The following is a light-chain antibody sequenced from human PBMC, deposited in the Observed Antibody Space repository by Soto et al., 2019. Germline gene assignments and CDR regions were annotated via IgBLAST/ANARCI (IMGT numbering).Light chain of an antibody. CDR2: GVS. Sequence: EIVMTQSPETLSVSAGERATLSCRATQSISSYLAWYQLKPGQAPRLLIYGVSTRATGIPARFSGSGSGTEFTLTISSLQSEDVAVYYCQQYSDWPSITFGQGTRLEI. V-gene: IGKV3-15*01. CDR3: QQYSDWPSIT. J-gene: IGKJ5*01. CDR1: QSISSY.